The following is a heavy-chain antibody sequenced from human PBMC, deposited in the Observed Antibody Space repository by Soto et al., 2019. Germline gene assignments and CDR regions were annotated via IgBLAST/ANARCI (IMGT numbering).Heavy chain of an antibody. CDR2: VYANGKT. D-gene: IGHD6-13*01. CDR1: GDPINNFY. V-gene: IGHV4-4*09. Sequence: QVQLQESGPGLVKPSGTLSPICTVSGDPINNFYWSWIRQSPGKGLGWIAYVYANGKTNHNPSLKSRVAMSIDTSKSQFSLNLTSVAAADTAVYFCARGRSNGAFDSWGQGALVTVSS. J-gene: IGHJ4*02. CDR3: ARGRSNGAFDS.